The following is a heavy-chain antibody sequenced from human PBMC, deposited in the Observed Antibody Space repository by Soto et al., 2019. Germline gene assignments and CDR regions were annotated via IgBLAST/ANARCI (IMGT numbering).Heavy chain of an antibody. CDR3: AKDAGYSSGWYPA. CDR1: GCTFSSYV. Sequence: EVQLLESGGGLVQPGGSLRLSCAASGCTFSSYVMSWVRQAPGKGLEWVSAISGSGGSTYYADSVKGRFTISRDNSKNTLYLQMNSLRAEDTAVYYCAKDAGYSSGWYPAWGQGTLVTVSS. V-gene: IGHV3-23*01. J-gene: IGHJ4*02. CDR2: ISGSGGST. D-gene: IGHD6-19*01.